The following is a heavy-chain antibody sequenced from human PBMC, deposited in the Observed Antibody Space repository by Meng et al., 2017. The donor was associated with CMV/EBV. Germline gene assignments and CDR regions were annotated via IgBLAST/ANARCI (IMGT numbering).Heavy chain of an antibody. CDR1: GFTFTGYY. J-gene: IGHJ6*02. D-gene: IGHD6-19*01. V-gene: IGHV1-2*02. CDR3: ARTAYNSGWWGGDYYSGMDV. Sequence: ASVKVSCKASGFTFTGYYIHWVRQAPGQGLEWMGWIDPSSGGTNYAQRFQGRVTMTRDTSISTAYMELTRLRSDDTAVYHCARTAYNSGWWGGDYYSGMDVWGQGTTVTVSS. CDR2: IDPSSGGT.